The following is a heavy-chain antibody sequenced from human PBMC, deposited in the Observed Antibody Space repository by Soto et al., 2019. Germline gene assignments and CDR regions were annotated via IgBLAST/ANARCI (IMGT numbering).Heavy chain of an antibody. CDR2: IWYDGSSK. V-gene: IGHV3-33*01. D-gene: IGHD3-10*01. Sequence: PGGSLRLSCAASGITFSGYGMHWVRQAPGKGLEWVAIIWYDGSSKYYGDSGKGRFSISRDNSKKTLYLQMNGRGAEDTAVYYCASAGAGEFTMAVWGQGTTVTVSS. J-gene: IGHJ6*02. CDR3: ASAGAGEFTMAV. CDR1: GITFSGYG.